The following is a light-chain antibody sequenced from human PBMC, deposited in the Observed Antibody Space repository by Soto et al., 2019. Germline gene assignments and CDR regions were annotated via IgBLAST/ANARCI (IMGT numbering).Light chain of an antibody. J-gene: IGKJ4*01. CDR1: QGIAPY. CDR2: ATS. V-gene: IGKV1-27*01. Sequence: DVQMTQSPSSLSAFVGDRVTITCRASQGIAPYLAWFHQKPGKVPKLLIYATSTLQSGVPSRFSGSGSGTDFTLTINILQPEDVGTYYCQKYNSAPLPFGGGTKVEIK. CDR3: QKYNSAPLP.